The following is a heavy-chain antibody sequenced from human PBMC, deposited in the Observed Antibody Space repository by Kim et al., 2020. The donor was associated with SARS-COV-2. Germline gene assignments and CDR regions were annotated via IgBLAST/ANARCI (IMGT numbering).Heavy chain of an antibody. CDR2: INHSGST. Sequence: SETLSLTCAVYGGSFSGYYWSWIRQPPGKGLEWIGEINHSGSTNYNPSLKSRVTISVDTSKNQFSLKMSSVTAADTDVYYCARVISSGGSCSDYWGQGTLVTVSS. CDR1: GGSFSGYY. J-gene: IGHJ4*02. D-gene: IGHD2-15*01. CDR3: ARVISSGGSCSDY. V-gene: IGHV4-34*01.